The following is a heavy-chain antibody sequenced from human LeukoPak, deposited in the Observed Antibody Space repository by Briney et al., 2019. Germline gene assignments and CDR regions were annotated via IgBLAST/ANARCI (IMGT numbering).Heavy chain of an antibody. CDR1: GLTVRRDA. Sequence: PGGSLRLALSASGLTVRRDAMGGVRQAPGRGVEWGSGISVSGGSTYYADSVQRRFTISRDHSKTPLYLQMNSLRAEDTAVYYCAKDRSSSWYGGWFDPWRQGTLVTVSS. J-gene: IGHJ5*02. V-gene: IGHV3-23*01. D-gene: IGHD6-13*01. CDR3: AKDRSSSWYGGWFDP. CDR2: ISVSGGST.